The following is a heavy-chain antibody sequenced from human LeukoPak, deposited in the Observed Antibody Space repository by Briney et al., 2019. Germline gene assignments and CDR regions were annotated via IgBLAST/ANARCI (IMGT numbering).Heavy chain of an antibody. CDR3: ARSKYDVLTGSPDY. Sequence: ASVKVSCKASGYNFAGFCMHWVRQAPGHGLEWMGWINPNSGGTNYAQTFQGRVTVTSDTTMSTAYMELTRLTSDDSAMYYCARSKYDVLTGSPDYWGQGTLVTVSS. CDR1: GYNFAGFC. J-gene: IGHJ4*02. CDR2: INPNSGGT. D-gene: IGHD3-9*01. V-gene: IGHV1-2*02.